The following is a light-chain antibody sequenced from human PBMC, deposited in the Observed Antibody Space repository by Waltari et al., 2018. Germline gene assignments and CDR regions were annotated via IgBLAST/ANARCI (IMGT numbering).Light chain of an antibody. V-gene: IGLV1-47*01. Sequence: QSVLTQPPSASGTPGQRVTISCFGSSSNIGSNYVYWYQPLPGTAPKLLIYRSNQRPSGVPDRFSGSKSGTSASLAISGLRSEDEADYHCAAWDDSLSGVVFGGGTKLTVL. J-gene: IGLJ2*01. CDR2: RSN. CDR1: SSNIGSNY. CDR3: AAWDDSLSGVV.